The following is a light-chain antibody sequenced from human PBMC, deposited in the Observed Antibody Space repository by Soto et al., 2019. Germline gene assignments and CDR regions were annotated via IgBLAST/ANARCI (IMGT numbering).Light chain of an antibody. CDR1: QSLSVSY. Sequence: EIVLTQSPGTLSLSPGDRATLSCRASQSLSVSYMAWYQQRPGQAPRLLIYGTSTRAAGVPDRFSGSGSGTDFTPAISRLEPEDFAVYYCHQFGDSPQTFGQGTTVEI. CDR2: GTS. J-gene: IGKJ1*01. V-gene: IGKV3-20*01. CDR3: HQFGDSPQT.